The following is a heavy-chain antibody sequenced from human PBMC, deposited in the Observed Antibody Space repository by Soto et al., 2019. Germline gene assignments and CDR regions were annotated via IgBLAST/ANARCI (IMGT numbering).Heavy chain of an antibody. V-gene: IGHV1-3*01. CDR2: INAGNFNT. D-gene: IGHD1-1*01. Sequence: ASVKVSCKASGYTFTSYAMHLVRQAPVQILELIVWINAGNFNTKYSQKFQGRFTITMYTSAITSYIELIILRSEYTSVYYCASGGGCHDAFDIWGQGTVVTVSS. J-gene: IGHJ3*02. CDR3: ASGGGCHDAFDI. CDR1: GYTFTSYA.